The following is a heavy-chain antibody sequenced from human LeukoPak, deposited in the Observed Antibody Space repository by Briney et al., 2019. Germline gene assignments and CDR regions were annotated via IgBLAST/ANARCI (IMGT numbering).Heavy chain of an antibody. CDR1: GYTFTSYY. CDR2: INPSGGST. J-gene: IGHJ4*02. Sequence: ASVKVSCRASGYTFTSYYMHWVRQAPGQGLEWMGIINPSGGSTSYAQKFQGRVTMTRDTSTSTVYMELSSLRSEDTAVYYCATADRRDYYDSSGYYLDFDYWGQGTLVTVSS. V-gene: IGHV1-46*01. D-gene: IGHD3-22*01. CDR3: ATADRRDYYDSSGYYLDFDY.